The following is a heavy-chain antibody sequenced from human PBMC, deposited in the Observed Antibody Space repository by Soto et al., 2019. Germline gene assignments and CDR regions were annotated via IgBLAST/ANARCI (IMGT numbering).Heavy chain of an antibody. Sequence: SQTRSLTCAISGDSVSSNSAAWNWIRQSPSRGLEWLGRTYYRSKWYNDYAVSVKSRITINPDTSKNQFSLQLNSVTPEDTAVYYCARENSKDIVVVVAATSYFDYWGQGTLVTVSS. CDR1: GDSVSSNSAA. CDR2: TYYRSKWYN. V-gene: IGHV6-1*01. CDR3: ARENSKDIVVVVAATSYFDY. D-gene: IGHD2-15*01. J-gene: IGHJ4*02.